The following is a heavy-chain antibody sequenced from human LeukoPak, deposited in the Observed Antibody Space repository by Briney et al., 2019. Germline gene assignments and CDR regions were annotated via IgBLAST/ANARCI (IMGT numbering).Heavy chain of an antibody. J-gene: IGHJ4*02. D-gene: IGHD3-3*01. CDR3: AKDHDFSPGIFDY. V-gene: IGHV3-23*01. CDR1: GFTVSSNY. Sequence: QPGGSLRLSCAASGFTVSSNYMSWVRQAPGKGLEWVSALSGSGSSTYSADSVKGRFTLSRDNSKNTLYLQMNSLRAEDTAVYYCAKDHDFSPGIFDYWGQGTLVTVSS. CDR2: LSGSGSST.